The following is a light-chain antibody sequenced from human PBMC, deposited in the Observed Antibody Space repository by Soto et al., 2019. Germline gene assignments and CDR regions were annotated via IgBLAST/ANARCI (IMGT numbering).Light chain of an antibody. CDR1: SSDVGSYNY. J-gene: IGLJ2*01. Sequence: QSALTQPPSASGSPGQSVTISCTATSSDVGSYNYVSWYQQHPGKAPKLMIYEVSKRPSGVPDRFSGSKSGNTASLTVSGLQAEDEADYYCSSYTGSNIVFGGGTKLTVL. V-gene: IGLV2-8*01. CDR3: SSYTGSNIV. CDR2: EVS.